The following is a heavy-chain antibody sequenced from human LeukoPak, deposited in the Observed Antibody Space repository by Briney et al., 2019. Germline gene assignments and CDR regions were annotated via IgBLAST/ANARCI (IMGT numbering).Heavy chain of an antibody. Sequence: ASVKVSCKASGYSFTSYDINWVRQAPGQGPEWMGWMSPRSGSTGYAQKFQGRVAMTSDTSIGTAYMELSRLTSDDTAVYYCARTPPNWGADYWGQGTLVTVSS. CDR1: GYSFTSYD. J-gene: IGHJ4*02. CDR3: ARTPPNWGADY. CDR2: MSPRSGST. D-gene: IGHD7-27*01. V-gene: IGHV1-8*01.